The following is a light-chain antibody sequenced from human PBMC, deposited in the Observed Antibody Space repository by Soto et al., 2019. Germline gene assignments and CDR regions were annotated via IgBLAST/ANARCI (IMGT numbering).Light chain of an antibody. CDR1: QSVSNN. J-gene: IGKJ1*01. CDR3: QQYNNWPPWT. V-gene: IGKV3-15*01. CDR2: DAS. Sequence: ILMTQSPATLSVSPGERATLSCRASQSVSNNLAWYQQKPGQAPRLLIYDASTRATGIPARFSGSGSGTEFTLTISCLKSEDFAVYYCQQYNNWPPWTFGQGTKVEIK.